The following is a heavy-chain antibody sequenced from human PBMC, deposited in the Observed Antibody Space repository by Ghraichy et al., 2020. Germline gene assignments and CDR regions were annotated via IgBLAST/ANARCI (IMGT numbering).Heavy chain of an antibody. D-gene: IGHD2-15*01. J-gene: IGHJ6*02. CDR2: ISRSGRSI. Sequence: GGSLRLSCVGSGFTFSSYGLNWDRQSPGKGLEWVSYISRSGRSIFYADSVRGRFTISRDNAKNSLSLQMNSLRDEDTAVYYCARASMVVRFYYYDGMDVWGQGTTVTVSS. CDR3: ARASMVVRFYYYDGMDV. V-gene: IGHV3-48*03. CDR1: GFTFSSYG.